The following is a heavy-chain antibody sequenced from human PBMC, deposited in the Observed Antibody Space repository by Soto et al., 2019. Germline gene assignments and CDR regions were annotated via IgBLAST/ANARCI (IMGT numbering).Heavy chain of an antibody. V-gene: IGHV3-30*18. CDR3: AKDRGPRRQWLIDPVAY. CDR1: GFTFSIYA. CDR2: ISYDGTKT. J-gene: IGHJ4*02. D-gene: IGHD6-19*01. Sequence: QVQLVESGGGVVQPGRSLRVSCAASGFTFSIYAMHWVRQAPGTGLEWVAVISYDGTKTYYADSVKGRFTISRDNSKSTVYLQMNSLRDEDTAVYYCAKDRGPRRQWLIDPVAYWGQGTLVTVSP.